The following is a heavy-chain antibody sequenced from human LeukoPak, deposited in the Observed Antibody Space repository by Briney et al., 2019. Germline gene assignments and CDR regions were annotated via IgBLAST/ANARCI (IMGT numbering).Heavy chain of an antibody. J-gene: IGHJ6*02. CDR1: GFTFSSYA. V-gene: IGHV3-23*01. CDR3: AKPQYSSNWYGMGV. D-gene: IGHD6-13*01. CDR2: ISGSGSHT. Sequence: GVSLRLSCATSGFTFSSYAMSWVRQAPGKGLEWVSGISGSGSHTYYADSVKGRFTVSRDNSRNTLHLQMNSLRAEDTALYYCAKPQYSSNWYGMGVWGQGTTVTVSS.